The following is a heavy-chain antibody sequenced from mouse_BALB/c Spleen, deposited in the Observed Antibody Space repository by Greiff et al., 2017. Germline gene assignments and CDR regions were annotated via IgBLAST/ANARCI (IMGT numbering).Heavy chain of an antibody. CDR2: IDPENGNT. CDR1: GFNIKDYY. CDR3: ARVYYYGSTAY. Sequence: EVQLQQSGAELVRPGALVKLSCKASGFNIKDYYMHWVKQRPEQGLEWIGWIDPENGNTIYDPKFQGKASITADTSSNTAYLQLSSLTSEDTAVYYCARVYYYGSTAYWGQGTLVTVSA. J-gene: IGHJ3*01. V-gene: IGHV14-1*02. D-gene: IGHD1-1*01.